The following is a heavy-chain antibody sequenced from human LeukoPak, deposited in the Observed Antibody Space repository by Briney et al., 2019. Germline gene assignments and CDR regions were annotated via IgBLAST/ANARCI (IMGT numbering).Heavy chain of an antibody. V-gene: IGHV3-21*01. CDR1: GFTLRSYS. J-gene: IGHJ5*02. Sequence: GGSLRLSCAASGFTLRSYSMNWVRQAPGKGLEWVSSNSSSSRYIYYADSVKGRFTISRDNAKNSLYLQMNSLRAEDTAVYYCARDKGTYWFDPWGQGTLVTVSS. D-gene: IGHD3-10*01. CDR2: NSSSSRYI. CDR3: ARDKGTYWFDP.